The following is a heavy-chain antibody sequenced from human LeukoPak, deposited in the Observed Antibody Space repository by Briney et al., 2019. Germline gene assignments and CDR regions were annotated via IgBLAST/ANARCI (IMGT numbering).Heavy chain of an antibody. Sequence: LGESLQISCKASGYSLTTYWISWVRQMPGKGLEWMGRIDPSDSYINYNSSFQGHVTISADKSISTAYLQWSSLQASDTAIYYCARHSESYASSDYWGQGTLVTVSS. V-gene: IGHV5-10-1*01. CDR3: ARHSESYASSDY. CDR2: IDPSDSYI. D-gene: IGHD3-16*01. J-gene: IGHJ4*02. CDR1: GYSLTTYW.